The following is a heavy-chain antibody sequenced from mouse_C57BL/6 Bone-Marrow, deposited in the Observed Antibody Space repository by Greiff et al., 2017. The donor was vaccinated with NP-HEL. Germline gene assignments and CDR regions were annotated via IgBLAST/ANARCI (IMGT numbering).Heavy chain of an antibody. J-gene: IGHJ1*03. CDR3: TTGPHWYFDV. V-gene: IGHV1-15*01. Sequence: VQLVESGAELVRPGASVTLSCKASGYTFTDYEMHWVKQTPVHGLEWIGAIDPETGGTAYNQKFKGKAILTADKSSSTAYMELRSLTSEDSAVYYCTTGPHWYFDVWGTGTTVTVSS. CDR1: GYTFTDYE. CDR2: IDPETGGT.